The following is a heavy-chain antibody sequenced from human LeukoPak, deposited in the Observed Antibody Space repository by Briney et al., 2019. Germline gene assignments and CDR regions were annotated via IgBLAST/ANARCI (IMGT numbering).Heavy chain of an antibody. V-gene: IGHV1-24*01. D-gene: IGHD4-17*01. CDR3: ATPGTTYDAFDI. CDR2: FDPEDGET. CDR1: GYTLTELS. Sequence: ASVKVSCKVSGYTLTELSMHWVRQAPGKGHEWMGGFDPEDGETIYAQKFQGRVTMTEDTSTDTAYMELSSLRSEDTAVYYCATPGTTYDAFDIWGQGTMVTVSS. J-gene: IGHJ3*02.